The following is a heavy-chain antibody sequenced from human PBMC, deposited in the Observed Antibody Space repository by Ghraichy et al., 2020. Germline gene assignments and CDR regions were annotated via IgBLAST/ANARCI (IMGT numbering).Heavy chain of an antibody. CDR1: GFTFSSYS. J-gene: IGHJ3*02. CDR2: ISSSSSYI. CDR3: ARGRGYSGYDSDAWDIAFDI. Sequence: GGSLRLSCAASGFTFSSYSMNWVRQAPGKGLEWVSSISSSSSYIYYADSAKGRFTISRDNAKNSLYLQMNSLRAEDTAVYYCARGRGYSGYDSDAWDIAFDIWGQGTMVTVSS. D-gene: IGHD5-12*01. V-gene: IGHV3-21*01.